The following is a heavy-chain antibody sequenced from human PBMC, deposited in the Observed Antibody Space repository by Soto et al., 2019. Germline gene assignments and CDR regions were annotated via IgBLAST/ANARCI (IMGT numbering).Heavy chain of an antibody. V-gene: IGHV4-59*08. Sequence: SETLSLTCTVSGGSISSYYWSWIRQPPGKGLEWIGYIYYSGSTNYNPSLKSRVNISVDTSKNQFSLNLSSVTAADTAVYYCARLGGYYQAFDSWGQGTPVTVSS. CDR1: GGSISSYY. D-gene: IGHD3-22*01. J-gene: IGHJ4*02. CDR2: IYYSGST. CDR3: ARLGGYYQAFDS.